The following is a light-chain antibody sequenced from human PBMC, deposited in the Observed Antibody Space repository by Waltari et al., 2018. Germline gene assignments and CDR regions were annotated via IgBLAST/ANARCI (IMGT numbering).Light chain of an antibody. J-gene: IGKJ1*01. Sequence: EIVLTQSPGILSLSPGERATLSCRASQSVSSSYLAWYQQKPGQAPRLLIYGASRRATGIPDRFSGSGSRTDFTLTISRLEHEDVAVYYCQQDSISPKGGTFGQRTKVESK. CDR3: QQDSISPKGGT. CDR1: QSVSSSY. CDR2: GAS. V-gene: IGKV3-20*01.